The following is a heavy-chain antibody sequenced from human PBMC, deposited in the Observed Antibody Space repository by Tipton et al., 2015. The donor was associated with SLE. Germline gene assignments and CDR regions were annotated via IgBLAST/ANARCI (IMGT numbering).Heavy chain of an antibody. CDR2: IHHRGTT. J-gene: IGHJ4*02. CDR3: AGGFYYGSGTFSDFEY. CDR1: GGSIGSNTW. Sequence: TLSLTCTVSGGSIGSNTWWNWVRQPPGMGLEWIGEIHHRGTTNYNPSLKSRVTISVDKSKSQFSLKLSSVTAADTAVYYCAGGFYYGSGTFSDFEYWGQGTLATVSS. V-gene: IGHV4-4*02. D-gene: IGHD3-10*01.